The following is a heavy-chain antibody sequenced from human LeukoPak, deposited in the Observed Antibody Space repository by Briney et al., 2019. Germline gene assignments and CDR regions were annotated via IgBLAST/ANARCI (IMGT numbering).Heavy chain of an antibody. V-gene: IGHV3-48*01. D-gene: IGHD3-3*01. CDR3: ARAGYDDFWCGYYIVDY. CDR1: GFTFSSYS. J-gene: IGHJ4*02. CDR2: ISTSSTTI. Sequence: VGSLRLSCAASGFTFSSYSMNWVRQAAGKGLEWVSYISTSSTTIYYADSMKGRFTISRDNAENSLYLQMNSLRAEDTAVYYCARAGYDDFWCGYYIVDYWGQGTLVTVSS.